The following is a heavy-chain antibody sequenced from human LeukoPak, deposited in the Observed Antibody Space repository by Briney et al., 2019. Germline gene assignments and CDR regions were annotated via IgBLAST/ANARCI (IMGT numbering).Heavy chain of an antibody. D-gene: IGHD1-26*01. CDR1: GGSFSGYY. Sequence: SETLSLTCAVYGGSFSGYYWSWIRQPPGKGLEWIGEINHSGSTNYSPSLKSRVTISVDTSKNQFSLKLSSVTAADTAVYYCAIFPTVSGSRWIDPWGQGTLVTVSS. CDR2: INHSGST. CDR3: AIFPTVSGSRWIDP. V-gene: IGHV4-34*01. J-gene: IGHJ5*02.